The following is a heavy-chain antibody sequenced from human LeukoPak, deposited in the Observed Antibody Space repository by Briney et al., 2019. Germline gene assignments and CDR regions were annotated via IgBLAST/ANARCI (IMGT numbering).Heavy chain of an antibody. CDR2: INPNSGGT. Sequence: ASVKVSCKASGYTFTGYYMHWVRQAPGQGLEWMGWINPNSGGTNYAQKFQGRVTMTRDTSISTAYMELSRLRSDDTVVYYCARDTTGTTVFDYWGQGTLVTVSS. D-gene: IGHD1-1*01. CDR3: ARDTTGTTVFDY. CDR1: GYTFTGYY. J-gene: IGHJ4*02. V-gene: IGHV1-2*02.